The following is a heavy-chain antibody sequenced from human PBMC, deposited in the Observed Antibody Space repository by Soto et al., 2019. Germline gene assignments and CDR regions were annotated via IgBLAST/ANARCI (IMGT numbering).Heavy chain of an antibody. CDR3: ARDVIDDWSSYYSGSGWSSGGMDA. CDR1: GYAFTSYY. Sequence: ASVKVSCKASGYAFTSYYMHWVRQAPGQGLEWMGIINPSGGSTSYAQKFQGRVTMPRDTSTSTVYMELSSLRSEDTAVYYCARDVIDDWSSYYSGSGWSSGGMDAWGQGTTVTVSS. V-gene: IGHV1-46*01. J-gene: IGHJ6*02. CDR2: INPSGGST. D-gene: IGHD3-3*01.